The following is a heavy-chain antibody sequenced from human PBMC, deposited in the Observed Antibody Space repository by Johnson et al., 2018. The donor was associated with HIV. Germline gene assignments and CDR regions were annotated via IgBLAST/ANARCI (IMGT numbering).Heavy chain of an antibody. V-gene: IGHV3-73*01. Sequence: VQLVESGGGLVQPGGSLKLSCAASGFTLSGSHIHWVRQASGKGLEWVGRVRTEAKNHATAYAASVTGRFSISRDDSKNTAYLQMNSLRAGDTAVYYCARAVGVWGDQLGFDIWGQGTMVTVSS. D-gene: IGHD3-16*01. CDR1: GFTLSGSH. CDR3: ARAVGVWGDQLGFDI. CDR2: VRTEAKNHAT. J-gene: IGHJ3*02.